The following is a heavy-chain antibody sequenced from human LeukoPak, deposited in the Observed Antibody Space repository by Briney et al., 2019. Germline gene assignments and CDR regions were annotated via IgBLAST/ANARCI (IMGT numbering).Heavy chain of an antibody. V-gene: IGHV3-53*04. CDR3: RRQGTGSPPR. CDR2: IYSGGGGSA. Sequence: PGGSLRLSCSASGVCVTGNDRNWVRQAPGKGLEWVSLIYSGGGGSAIYSDCVKDPFSRARHHSQHSLYLQTDGLIEADTAVNYRRRQGTGSPPRWGQGTLVTVSS. D-gene: IGHD1-26*01. CDR1: GVCVTGND. J-gene: IGHJ4*02.